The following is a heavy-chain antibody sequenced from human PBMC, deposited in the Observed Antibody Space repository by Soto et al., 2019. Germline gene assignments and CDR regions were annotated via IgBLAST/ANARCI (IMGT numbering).Heavy chain of an antibody. CDR1: GGSFSGYQ. CDR2: INDGGDI. J-gene: IGHJ6*03. Sequence: QVQLQQWGAGLLKPSVTLYLTCAVYGGSFSGYQWSWIRQTPGKGLEWSGGINDGGDINYNPYHISRVTILVDSPKKQITLGLSSMTAANTAVYYCARGVILWFGELSLRGGSYYYMDLWGKGTPVTVSS. D-gene: IGHD3-10*01. CDR3: ARGVILWFGELSLRGGSYYYMDL. V-gene: IGHV4-34*01.